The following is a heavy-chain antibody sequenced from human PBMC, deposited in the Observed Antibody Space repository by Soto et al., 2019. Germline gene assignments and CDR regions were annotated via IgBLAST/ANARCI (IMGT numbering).Heavy chain of an antibody. CDR2: ISVSGGST. D-gene: IGHD2-2*01. CDR1: GFTFSNYA. V-gene: IGHV3-23*01. CDR3: AKDLGYCSSTSCYGYYFDY. Sequence: PGGSLRLSCAASGFTFSNYAMSRVRQAPGKGLEWVSAISVSGGSTYFADSVKGRFTISRDNSKNTLYLQMNSLRAEDTAVYYCAKDLGYCSSTSCYGYYFDYWGQGTLVTVSS. J-gene: IGHJ4*02.